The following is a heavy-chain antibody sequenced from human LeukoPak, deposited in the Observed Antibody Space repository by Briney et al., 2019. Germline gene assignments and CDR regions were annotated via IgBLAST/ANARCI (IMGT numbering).Heavy chain of an antibody. J-gene: IGHJ3*02. CDR1: GYTFTGYY. Sequence: ASVKVSCKASGYTFTGYYMHWVRQAPGQGLEWMGWINPNSGGTNYAQKFQGRVTMTRDTSISTAYMELSRLRSDDTAVYYCATSRAYCSSTSCYDDAFDIWGQGTMVTVSS. V-gene: IGHV1-2*02. D-gene: IGHD2-2*01. CDR2: INPNSGGT. CDR3: ATSRAYCSSTSCYDDAFDI.